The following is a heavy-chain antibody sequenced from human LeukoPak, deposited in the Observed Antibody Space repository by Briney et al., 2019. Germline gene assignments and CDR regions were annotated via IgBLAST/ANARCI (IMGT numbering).Heavy chain of an antibody. Sequence: PGGSLRLSCAVSGFTFSSYVMSWVRQAPGQGLEWVSTISGGGGTYYADSVKGRFTVSRDNSKNTLYLQMNSLRVEDTAVYYCAKWKSATGGFDYWGQGTLVTVSS. CDR1: GFTFSSYV. V-gene: IGHV3-23*01. J-gene: IGHJ4*02. CDR3: AKWKSATGGFDY. D-gene: IGHD1-14*01. CDR2: ISGGGGT.